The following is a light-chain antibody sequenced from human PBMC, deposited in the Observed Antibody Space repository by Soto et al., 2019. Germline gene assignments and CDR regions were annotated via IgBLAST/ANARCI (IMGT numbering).Light chain of an antibody. CDR2: LAS. CDR3: QQYNSHSYYT. V-gene: IGKV1-5*03. CDR1: QNIQSF. J-gene: IGKJ2*01. Sequence: DIQMTQFPSTLSASVGDQVTIPCRASQNIQSFLAWYQQKPGKAPKLLIYLASRLEGGVPSRFSGSGSGTEFTLTINSLEPDDFAIYFCQQYNSHSYYTFGQGTKLEIK.